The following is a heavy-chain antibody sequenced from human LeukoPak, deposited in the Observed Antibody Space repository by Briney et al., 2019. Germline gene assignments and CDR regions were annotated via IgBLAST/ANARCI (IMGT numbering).Heavy chain of an antibody. CDR1: GGTFSSYA. J-gene: IGHJ4*02. Sequence: ASVKVSCKASGGTFSSYAISWVRQAPGQGLEWMGIINPSGTTTNYAQKFQGRVTLTRDTSTSTVYMELSSLRSEDTAVYYCAREGFNSWGQGTLVTVSS. D-gene: IGHD2/OR15-2a*01. V-gene: IGHV1-46*01. CDR3: AREGFNS. CDR2: INPSGTTT.